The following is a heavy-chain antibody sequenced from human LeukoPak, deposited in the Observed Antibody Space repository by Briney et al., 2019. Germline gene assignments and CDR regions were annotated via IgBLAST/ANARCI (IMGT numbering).Heavy chain of an antibody. Sequence: ASVKVSCKVSGYTLTELSMHWVRQAPGKGLEWMGGFDPEDGETIYAQKFQGRVTMTEDTSTDTAYMELSSPRSEDTAVYYCATEFPGYYGMDVWGQGTTVTVSS. CDR2: FDPEDGET. CDR3: ATEFPGYYGMDV. D-gene: IGHD3-10*01. J-gene: IGHJ6*02. V-gene: IGHV1-24*01. CDR1: GYTLTELS.